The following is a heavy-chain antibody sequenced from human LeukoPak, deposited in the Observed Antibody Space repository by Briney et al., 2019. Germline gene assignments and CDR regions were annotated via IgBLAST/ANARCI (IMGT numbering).Heavy chain of an antibody. V-gene: IGHV5-51*01. Sequence: GESLNISCKGSGYSFTSYWIGGVRQMPGKGLEWMGIIYPGDSDTRYSPSFQGQVTISADKYISTAYLQWSSLKASDTAMYYCARLLGYCSGGSCSWANWFDPWGQGTLVTVSS. CDR1: GYSFTSYW. J-gene: IGHJ5*02. CDR3: ARLLGYCSGGSCSWANWFDP. CDR2: IYPGDSDT. D-gene: IGHD2-15*01.